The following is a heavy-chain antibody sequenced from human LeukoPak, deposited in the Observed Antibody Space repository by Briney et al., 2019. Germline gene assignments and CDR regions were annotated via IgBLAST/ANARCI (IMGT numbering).Heavy chain of an antibody. V-gene: IGHV3-30*18. CDR2: ISYDGSNK. CDR3: AKDLAYYDSSGYFAFDI. D-gene: IGHD3-22*01. CDR1: GFTFSSYG. J-gene: IGHJ3*02. Sequence: RRSLRRSCAASGFTFSSYGMHWVRHAPGKGLEWVAVISYDGSNKYYADSVKGRFTISRDNSKNTLYLQMNSLRAVDTAVYYCAKDLAYYDSSGYFAFDIWGQGTMVTVSS.